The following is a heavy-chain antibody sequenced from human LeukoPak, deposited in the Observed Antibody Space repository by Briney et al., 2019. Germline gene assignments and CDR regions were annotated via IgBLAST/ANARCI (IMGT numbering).Heavy chain of an antibody. V-gene: IGHV4-34*01. CDR3: ARRSLAARTRFDY. CDR2: INHSGST. Sequence: SETLSLTCAVYGGSFSGYYWSWIRQPPGKGLEWIGEINHSGSTNYNPSLKSRVTISVDTSKNQFSLKLSSVTAADTAVYYCARRSLAARTRFDYWGQGTLVTVSS. D-gene: IGHD6-6*01. J-gene: IGHJ4*02. CDR1: GGSFSGYY.